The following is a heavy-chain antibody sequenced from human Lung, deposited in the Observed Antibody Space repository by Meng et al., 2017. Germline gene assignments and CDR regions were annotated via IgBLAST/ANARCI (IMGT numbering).Heavy chain of an antibody. J-gene: IGHJ5*02. CDR2: ISTYNGNT. D-gene: IGHD2-8*02. CDR3: ARDGDIVLVRGWFDP. Sequence: QVQLVQSGAEVKKLGASVKVSCKASGYTFTSYGISWVRQAPGQGLEWMGWISTYNGNTNYAQKLQGRVTMTTDTPTSTAYMELRSLTSDDTAVYYCARDGDIVLVRGWFDPWGQGTLVTVSS. CDR1: GYTFTSYG. V-gene: IGHV1-18*01.